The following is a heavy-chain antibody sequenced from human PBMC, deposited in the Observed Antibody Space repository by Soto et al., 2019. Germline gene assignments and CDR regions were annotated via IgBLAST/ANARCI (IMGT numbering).Heavy chain of an antibody. J-gene: IGHJ4*02. CDR2: TDHRGDT. D-gene: IGHD1-26*01. CDR1: GWSLSDYH. V-gene: IGHV4-34*01. Sequence: SETLSLTCDVFGWSLSDYHWTWIRQSPGKGLEWIGETDHRGDTNYNPSPKSRLTVSVDTSKKQFSLKLRSVTAADTAIYYCAREAGALDHWGQGTLVTVSS. CDR3: AREAGALDH.